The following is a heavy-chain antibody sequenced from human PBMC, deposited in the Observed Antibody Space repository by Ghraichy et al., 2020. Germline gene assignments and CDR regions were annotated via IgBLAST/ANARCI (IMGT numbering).Heavy chain of an antibody. CDR2: IDNSGGAT. CDR1: GFTFSNYE. D-gene: IGHD6-19*01. J-gene: IGHJ4*02. CDR3: VRRSVTRGGRAVAGLDF. V-gene: IGHV3-48*03. Sequence: SLNISCAASGFTFSNYEMNWVRQAPGKGLEWVSCIDNSGGATDYADSVKGRFIISRDNAKSSLFLQMNSLRAEDTSVYYCVRRSVTRGGRAVAGLDFWGQGTLVTVSS.